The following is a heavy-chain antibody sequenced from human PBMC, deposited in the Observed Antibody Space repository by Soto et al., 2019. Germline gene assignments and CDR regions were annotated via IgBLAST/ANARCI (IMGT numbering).Heavy chain of an antibody. D-gene: IGHD2-15*01. J-gene: IGHJ3*02. CDR1: SGSISSSNW. Sequence: QVQLQASGPGLVKPSGTLSLTCAVSSGSISSSNWWSWVRQPPGKGLEWIGEIYHSGSTNYNPSLKSRVTISVDKTKNQFSLKLSSVTAADTAVYDCARGYWSGGSCYEAVDIGGQGTMVTVSS. CDR2: IYHSGST. CDR3: ARGYWSGGSCYEAVDI. V-gene: IGHV4-4*02.